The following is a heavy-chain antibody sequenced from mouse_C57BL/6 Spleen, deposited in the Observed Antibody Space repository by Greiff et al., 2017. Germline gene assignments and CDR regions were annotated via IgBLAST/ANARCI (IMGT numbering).Heavy chain of an antibody. Sequence: VKLQESGPELVKPGASVKISCKASGYAFSSSWMNWVKQRPGKGLEWIGRIYPGDGDTNYNGKFKGKAPLTADKSSSTAYMQLSSLTSEDSAVYYCARSWLTGTNYFDYWGQGTTLTVSS. D-gene: IGHD4-1*01. CDR3: ARSWLTGTNYFDY. V-gene: IGHV1-82*01. CDR1: GYAFSSSW. J-gene: IGHJ2*01. CDR2: IYPGDGDT.